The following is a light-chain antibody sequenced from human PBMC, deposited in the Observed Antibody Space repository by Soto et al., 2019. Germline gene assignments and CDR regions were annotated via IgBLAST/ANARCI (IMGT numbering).Light chain of an antibody. CDR2: VGTGGIVG. V-gene: IGLV9-49*01. CDR1: SGYSNYK. J-gene: IGLJ2*01. Sequence: QSVLTQPPSASASLGASVTLTCTLSSGYSNYKVDWYQQRPGKGPRFVMRVGTGGIVGSKGDGIPDRFSVLGSGLNRYLTIKNIQAEDESDYHCGADPGSGSNFVVVFGGGTKVTVL. CDR3: GADPGSGSNFVVV.